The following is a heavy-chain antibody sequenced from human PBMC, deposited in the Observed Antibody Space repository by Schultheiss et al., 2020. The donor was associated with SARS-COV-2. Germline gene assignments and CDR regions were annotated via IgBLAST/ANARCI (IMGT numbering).Heavy chain of an antibody. CDR2: ISGSGGST. V-gene: IGHV3-23*01. CDR3: ARTPCSGGSCSPGAFDI. D-gene: IGHD2-15*01. CDR1: GFTFSSYS. Sequence: GGSLRLSCAASGFTFSSYSMNWVRQAPGKGLEWVSAISGSGGSTYYADSVKGRFTISRDNAKNSLYLQMNSLRAEDTAVYYCARTPCSGGSCSPGAFDIWGQGTTVTVSS. J-gene: IGHJ3*02.